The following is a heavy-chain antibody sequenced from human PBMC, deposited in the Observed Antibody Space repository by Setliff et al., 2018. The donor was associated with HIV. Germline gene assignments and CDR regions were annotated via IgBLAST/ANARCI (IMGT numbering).Heavy chain of an antibody. Sequence: SETLSLTCTVSGGSISSTNYSWGWIRQPPGKGLEWIGTIYYHGSTYYNPSLKSRVTMSVDTSKNQFSLQLTSVTAADTAVYYCARSGNILTDYSYYSYFMDVWGGGTTVTVSS. D-gene: IGHD3-9*01. CDR1: GGSISSTNYS. V-gene: IGHV4-39*07. CDR2: IYYHGST. J-gene: IGHJ6*03. CDR3: ARSGNILTDYSYYSYFMDV.